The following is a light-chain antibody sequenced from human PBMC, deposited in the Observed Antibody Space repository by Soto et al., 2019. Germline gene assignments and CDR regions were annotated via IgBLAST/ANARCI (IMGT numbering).Light chain of an antibody. CDR1: QNIGSW. J-gene: IGKJ1*01. CDR3: QQYNTYWT. V-gene: IGKV1-5*01. Sequence: DIQMTQFPSTLSASVGDRVTITCRASQNIGSWLAWYQQKPGKAPKVLIYDVSNLETGVPSRFSGSGSGTEFTLTISSLQPDDFATYYCQQYNTYWTFSQGTKVEIK. CDR2: DVS.